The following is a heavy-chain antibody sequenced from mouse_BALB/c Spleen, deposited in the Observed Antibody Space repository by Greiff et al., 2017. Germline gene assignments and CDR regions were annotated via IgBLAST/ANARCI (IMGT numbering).Heavy chain of an antibody. Sequence: DVKLVESGGGLVKPGGSLKLSCAASGFTFSSYTMSWVRQTPEKRLEWVATISSGGSYTYYPDSVKGRFTISRDNAKNTLYLQMSSLKSEDTAMYYCTRESSMSRVAYWGQGTLVTVSA. CDR3: TRESSMSRVAY. J-gene: IGHJ3*01. CDR2: ISSGGSYT. V-gene: IGHV5-6-4*01. CDR1: GFTFSSYT. D-gene: IGHD2-3*01.